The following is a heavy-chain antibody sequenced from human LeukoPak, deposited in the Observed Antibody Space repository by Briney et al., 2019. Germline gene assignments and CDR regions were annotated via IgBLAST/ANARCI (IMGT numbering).Heavy chain of an antibody. V-gene: IGHV1-2*02. Sequence: ASVKVSCKTSGYTFIGYYMNWARQAPGQGLEWMGWINPNSGGTNYAQNFQGRVTMTRDTSISTAYMELSRLRSDDTAVYYCARDSDYGDSFDYWGQGTLVTVSS. J-gene: IGHJ4*02. CDR1: GYTFIGYY. CDR2: INPNSGGT. CDR3: ARDSDYGDSFDY. D-gene: IGHD4-17*01.